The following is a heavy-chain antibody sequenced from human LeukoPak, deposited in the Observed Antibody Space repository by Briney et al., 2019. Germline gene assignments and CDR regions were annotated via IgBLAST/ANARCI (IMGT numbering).Heavy chain of an antibody. CDR2: ITDSGTNT. D-gene: IGHD6-19*01. Sequence: GGSLRLSYAVSGFTFRSYAMNWVRQAPGKGLEWVSVITDSGTNTYYGDSVKGRFTVSRDNSKNTLYLQMNSLRAEDTAVYYCAKGSGSGWYGWLDPWGQGTLVTVSS. J-gene: IGHJ5*02. V-gene: IGHV3-23*01. CDR3: AKGSGSGWYGWLDP. CDR1: GFTFRSYA.